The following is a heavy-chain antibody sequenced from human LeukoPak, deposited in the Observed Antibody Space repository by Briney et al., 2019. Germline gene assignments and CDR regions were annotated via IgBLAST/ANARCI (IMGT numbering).Heavy chain of an antibody. CDR3: ARQLYYYDSSADFDY. Sequence: PSETLSLTCTVSGGSISSSSYYWGWIRQPPGKGLEWTGSIYYSGSTYYNPSLKSRVTISVDTSKNQFSLKLSSVTAADTAVYYCARQLYYYDSSADFDYWGQGTLVTVSS. CDR2: IYYSGST. J-gene: IGHJ4*02. CDR1: GGSISSSSYY. V-gene: IGHV4-39*01. D-gene: IGHD3-22*01.